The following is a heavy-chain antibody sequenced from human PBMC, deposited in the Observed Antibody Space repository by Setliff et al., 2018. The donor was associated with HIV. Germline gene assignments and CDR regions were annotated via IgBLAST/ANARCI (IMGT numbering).Heavy chain of an antibody. D-gene: IGHD2-15*01. CDR2: IYYSGST. Sequence: SETLSLTCTVSGGSISSSSYYWGWIRQPPGQGLEWIGSIYYSGSTYYNPSLKSRVTISVDMSKNQFSLKLSSVTAADTAVYYCAGGPGYCSGGTCYPGGWFDPWGQGTLVTVSS. CDR3: AGGPGYCSGGTCYPGGWFDP. V-gene: IGHV4-39*07. J-gene: IGHJ5*02. CDR1: GGSISSSSYY.